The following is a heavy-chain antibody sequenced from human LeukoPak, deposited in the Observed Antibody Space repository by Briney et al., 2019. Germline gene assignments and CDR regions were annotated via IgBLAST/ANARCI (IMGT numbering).Heavy chain of an antibody. V-gene: IGHV3-30*03. CDR2: ISYDGSNK. Sequence: PGRSLRLSCAASGFTFSSYGMHWVRQAPGKGLEWVAVISYDGSNKYYADSVKGRFTISRDNSKNTLYLQMNSLRAEDTAVYYCARDPTRYCSSTSCPVGYWGQGTLVTVSS. CDR3: ARDPTRYCSSTSCPVGY. J-gene: IGHJ4*02. D-gene: IGHD2-2*01. CDR1: GFTFSSYG.